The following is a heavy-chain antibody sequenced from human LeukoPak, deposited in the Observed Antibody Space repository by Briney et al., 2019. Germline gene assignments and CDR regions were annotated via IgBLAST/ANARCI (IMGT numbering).Heavy chain of an antibody. J-gene: IGHJ4*02. CDR1: GYTFTSYG. D-gene: IGHD6-19*01. Sequence: ASVKVSCKASGYTFTSYGISWVRQAPGQGLEWMGWISTSNGNTNYAQKLQGRVTMTTDTSTSTAYMELRSLRSDDTAVYYCATSLGYSSGWTAGPFDYWGQGTLVTVFS. V-gene: IGHV1-18*01. CDR2: ISTSNGNT. CDR3: ATSLGYSSGWTAGPFDY.